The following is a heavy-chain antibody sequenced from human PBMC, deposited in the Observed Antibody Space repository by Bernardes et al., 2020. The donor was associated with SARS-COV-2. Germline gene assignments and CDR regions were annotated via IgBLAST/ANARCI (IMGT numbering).Heavy chain of an antibody. CDR1: VYTFTSYG. V-gene: IGHV1-18*01. J-gene: IGHJ6*02. D-gene: IGHD2-8*01. Sequence: SVKVSCKSSVYTFTSYGISWVRQAPGQGLEWMGWISAYNGNTNYAQKLQGRVTMTIDTSTSPADMELRSLRSDDTAVYYCARDFWRHIVLMVYGGYYGMDVWGQGTTVTVSS. CDR3: ARDFWRHIVLMVYGGYYGMDV. CDR2: ISAYNGNT.